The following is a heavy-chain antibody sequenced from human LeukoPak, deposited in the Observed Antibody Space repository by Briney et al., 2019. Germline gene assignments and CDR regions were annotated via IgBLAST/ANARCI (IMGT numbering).Heavy chain of an antibody. V-gene: IGHV4-30-2*01. CDR2: IYHSGST. CDR3: ARVGMVRGNLYSMDV. CDR1: GGSISSGGYS. Sequence: SETLSLTCAVSGGSISSGGYSWSWIRQPPGKGLEWIGYIYHSGSTYYNPSLKSRVTVSVDRSKNQFSLKLSSVTAADTAVYYCARVGMVRGNLYSMDVWGQGTTVTVSS. D-gene: IGHD3-10*01. J-gene: IGHJ6*02.